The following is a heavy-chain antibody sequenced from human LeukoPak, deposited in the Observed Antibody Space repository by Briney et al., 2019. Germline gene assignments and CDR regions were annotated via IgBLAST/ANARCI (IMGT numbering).Heavy chain of an antibody. Sequence: SETLSLTCAINGASFTSAYWNWIRQPPGKGLEWIGEINHAGTTSYNPSLKSRVTISVDMSKNQFSLNLTSVTAADTAVYYCAAGVVVTASRGDWFDPWGQGTLVTVSS. CDR1: GASFTSAY. CDR3: AAGVVVTASRGDWFDP. V-gene: IGHV4-34*01. J-gene: IGHJ5*02. D-gene: IGHD2-21*02. CDR2: INHAGTT.